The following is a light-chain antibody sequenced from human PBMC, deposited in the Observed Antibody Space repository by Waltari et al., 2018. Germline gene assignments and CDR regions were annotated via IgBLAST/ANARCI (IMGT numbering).Light chain of an antibody. Sequence: DIVMTQSPSSLSASVGDRVTITCRASQGISNYLAWYQQKPGKVPKLLIYAASTLQSGVPSRFSGSGSGTDFTLTISSLQPEDVATYYCQQYYDTLLYTFGQGTKLEI. CDR3: QQYYDTLLYT. V-gene: IGKV1-27*01. J-gene: IGKJ2*01. CDR2: AAS. CDR1: QGISNY.